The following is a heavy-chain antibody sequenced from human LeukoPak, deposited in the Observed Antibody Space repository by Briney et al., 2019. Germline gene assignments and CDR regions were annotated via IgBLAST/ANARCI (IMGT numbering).Heavy chain of an antibody. Sequence: GGSLRLSCAASGFTFSSYWMRWVRHAPGKGLVWVSRINSDGSSITYADSVKGRFTISRDNAKNTLYLQMNSLRVEDTAVYYCVREGRVSGYDFDCWGQGNLVTVSS. J-gene: IGHJ4*02. CDR1: GFTFSSYW. V-gene: IGHV3-74*01. D-gene: IGHD5-12*01. CDR3: VREGRVSGYDFDC. CDR2: INSDGSSI.